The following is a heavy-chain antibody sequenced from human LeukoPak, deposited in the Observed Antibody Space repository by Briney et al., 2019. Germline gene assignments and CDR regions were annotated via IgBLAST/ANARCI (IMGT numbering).Heavy chain of an antibody. Sequence: SVKVSCKASGGTFSSYAISWVRQAPGQGLEWMGGIIPIFGTANYAQKFQGRVTITADESTSTAYMELSSLRSEDTAVYYCARFGIAAQRWIDYWGQGTLVTVSP. CDR2: IIPIFGTA. D-gene: IGHD6-13*01. V-gene: IGHV1-69*13. J-gene: IGHJ4*02. CDR3: ARFGIAAQRWIDY. CDR1: GGTFSSYA.